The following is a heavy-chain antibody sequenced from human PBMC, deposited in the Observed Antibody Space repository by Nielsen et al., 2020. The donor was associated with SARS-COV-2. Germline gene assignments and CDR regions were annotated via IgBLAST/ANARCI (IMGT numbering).Heavy chain of an antibody. CDR3: ARFLVGSGWYFFDH. CDR2: FDPEDGET. V-gene: IGHV1-24*01. Sequence: ASVKVSCKVSGYTLTELSMHWVRQAPGKGLEWMGGFDPEDGETIYAQKFQGRVTMTEDTSTDTAYMELSRLRSDDTAVYFCARFLVGSGWYFFDHWGQGTLVTVSS. J-gene: IGHJ4*02. D-gene: IGHD6-19*01. CDR1: GYTLTELS.